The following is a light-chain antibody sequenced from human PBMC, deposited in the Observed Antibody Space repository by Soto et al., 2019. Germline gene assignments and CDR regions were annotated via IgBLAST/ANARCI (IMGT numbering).Light chain of an antibody. CDR3: QQYGSSLPIT. V-gene: IGKV3-20*01. J-gene: IGKJ5*01. Sequence: DNVLTQSPATLSLSPGERAPLSCRASQSVSSSYFAWYQQKPGQAPRLLIYGASIRATGIPDRFSGSGSGTDFTLTISGLEPEDFAVFYCQQYGSSLPITFGQGTLLEIK. CDR1: QSVSSSY. CDR2: GAS.